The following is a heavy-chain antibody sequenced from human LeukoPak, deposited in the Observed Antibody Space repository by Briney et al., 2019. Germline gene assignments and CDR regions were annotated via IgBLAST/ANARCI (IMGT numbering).Heavy chain of an antibody. V-gene: IGHV4-4*08. J-gene: IGHJ4*02. D-gene: IGHD6-13*01. CDR1: GGSISSYY. CDR3: ARGDLGYSSSWFYDY. CDR2: IYTSGST. Sequence: PSETLSLTCTVSGGSISSYYWSWIRQPPGKGLEWIGRIYTSGSTNYNPSLKSRVTLSVDTSKNQFSLKLSSVTAADTAVYYCARGDLGYSSSWFYDYWGQGTLVTVSS.